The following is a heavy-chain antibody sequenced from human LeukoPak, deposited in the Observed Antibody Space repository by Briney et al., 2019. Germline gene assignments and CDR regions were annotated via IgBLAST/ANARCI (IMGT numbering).Heavy chain of an antibody. CDR3: ATDGKVEYYDILTGYPADY. J-gene: IGHJ4*02. V-gene: IGHV3-30*02. CDR2: IRYDGSNK. D-gene: IGHD3-9*01. Sequence: HPGGSLRLSCAASGFTFSSCGMHWVRQAPGKGLEWVAFIRYDGSNKYHADSVKGRFTISRDNSKNTLDLQMNSLRAEDTAVYYCATDGKVEYYDILTGYPADYWGQGTLVTVSS. CDR1: GFTFSSCG.